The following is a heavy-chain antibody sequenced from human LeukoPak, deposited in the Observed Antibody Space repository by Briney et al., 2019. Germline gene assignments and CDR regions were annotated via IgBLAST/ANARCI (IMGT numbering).Heavy chain of an antibody. CDR2: IHYSGST. CDR1: GGSINSASHY. V-gene: IGHV4-39*07. Sequence: PSETLSLTCTVSGGSINSASHYWSWIRQPPGKGLEWIGTIHYSGSTSYNPSLKSRITISLDTSKNQFSLKLSSVTAADTAVYYCARGFRGDNFDYWGQGTLVTVSS. J-gene: IGHJ4*02. D-gene: IGHD7-27*01. CDR3: ARGFRGDNFDY.